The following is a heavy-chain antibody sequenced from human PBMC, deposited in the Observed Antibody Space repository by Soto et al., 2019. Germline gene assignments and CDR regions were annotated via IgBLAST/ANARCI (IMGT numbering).Heavy chain of an antibody. CDR3: ARDSSYYDSPYGMGV. J-gene: IGHJ6*02. D-gene: IGHD3-22*01. CDR2: IKQDGSEK. Sequence: PGGSLRLSCAASGFTFSSYWMSWVRQAPGKGLEWVANIKQDGSEKYYVDSVKGRFTISRDNAKNSLYLQMNSRRAEDTAVYYCARDSSYYDSPYGMGVWGQGTTFTVSS. CDR1: GFTFSSYW. V-gene: IGHV3-7*01.